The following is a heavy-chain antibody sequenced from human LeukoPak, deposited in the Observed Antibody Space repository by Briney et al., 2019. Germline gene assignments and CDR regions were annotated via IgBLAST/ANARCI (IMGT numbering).Heavy chain of an antibody. J-gene: IGHJ5*02. CDR3: ARVPAAPVSGWFDT. CDR1: GGSISSYY. Sequence: SETLSLTCTVSGGSISSYYWSWIRQPPGKGLEWIGYIYYSGSTNYNPSLKSRVTISVDTSKNQFSLKLSSVTAADTAVYYCARVPAAPVSGWFDTWGQGTLVTVSS. V-gene: IGHV4-59*01. CDR2: IYYSGST. D-gene: IGHD2-2*01.